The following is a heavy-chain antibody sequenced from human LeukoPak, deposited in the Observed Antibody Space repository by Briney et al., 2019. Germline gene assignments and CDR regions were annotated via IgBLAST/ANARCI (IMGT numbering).Heavy chain of an antibody. Sequence: SETLSLTCAVSGGSINNYYWSWVRQSPGKGLDWIGQVYYTGNANYSPSLKSRLTISVDTSKNQLSLRLTSLTAADTAVYFCARTAYSSGRLGGYPYYYMDVWGKGTTVTVTS. J-gene: IGHJ6*04. D-gene: IGHD3-16*02. CDR1: GGSINNYY. CDR3: ARTAYSSGRLGGYPYYYMDV. CDR2: VYYTGNA. V-gene: IGHV4-59*01.